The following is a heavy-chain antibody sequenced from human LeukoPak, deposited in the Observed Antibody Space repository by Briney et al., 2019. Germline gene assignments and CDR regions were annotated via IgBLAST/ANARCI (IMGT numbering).Heavy chain of an antibody. CDR2: INHSGST. CDR3: ARGGWIITMVRGARGIVDYFDY. Sequence: PSETLSLTCAVYGGSFSGYYWSWIRQPPGKGLEWIGEINHSGSTNYNPSLESRVTISVDTSKNQFSLKLSSVTAADTAVYYCARGGWIITMVRGARGIVDYFDYWGQGTLVTVSS. V-gene: IGHV4-34*01. CDR1: GGSFSGYY. J-gene: IGHJ4*02. D-gene: IGHD3-10*01.